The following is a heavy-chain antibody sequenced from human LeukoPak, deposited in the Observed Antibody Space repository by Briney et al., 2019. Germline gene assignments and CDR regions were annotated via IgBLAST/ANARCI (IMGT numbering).Heavy chain of an antibody. V-gene: IGHV1-24*01. CDR3: ATEMGIAVPDAFDI. Sequence: ASVKVSCKVSGYTLTELSMHWVRQAPGKGLEWMGGFDPEDGETIYAQKFQGRVTMTEDTSTDTAYMELSSLRSEDTAVYYCATEMGIAVPDAFDIWGQGTMVTVSS. D-gene: IGHD6-19*01. J-gene: IGHJ3*02. CDR2: FDPEDGET. CDR1: GYTLTELS.